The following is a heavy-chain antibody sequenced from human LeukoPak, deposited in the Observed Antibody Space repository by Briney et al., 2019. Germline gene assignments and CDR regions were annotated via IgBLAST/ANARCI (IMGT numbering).Heavy chain of an antibody. D-gene: IGHD5-12*01. CDR2: IKQGGSEQ. CDR3: AREFSGLIDY. J-gene: IGHJ4*02. CDR1: GFTFSSHW. V-gene: IGHV3-7*01. Sequence: GSLRLSCAASGFTFSSHWMSWVRQAPGKGLEWVANIKQGGSEQYYVDSVKGRFTISRDNAKNSLYQQMNSLRAEDTAIYYCAREFSGLIDYWGQGTLVTVSS.